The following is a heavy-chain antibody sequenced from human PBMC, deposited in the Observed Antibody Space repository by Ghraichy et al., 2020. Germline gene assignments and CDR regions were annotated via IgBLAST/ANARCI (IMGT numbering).Heavy chain of an antibody. Sequence: GGSLRLSCAASGFTFSSYAMHWVRQAPGKGLEYVSAISSNGGSTYYANSVKGRFTISRDNSKNTLYLQMGSLRAEDMAVYYCARGGYSVRYGMDVWGQGTTVTVSS. D-gene: IGHD5-18*01. CDR2: ISSNGGST. CDR3: ARGGYSVRYGMDV. J-gene: IGHJ6*02. V-gene: IGHV3-64*01. CDR1: GFTFSSYA.